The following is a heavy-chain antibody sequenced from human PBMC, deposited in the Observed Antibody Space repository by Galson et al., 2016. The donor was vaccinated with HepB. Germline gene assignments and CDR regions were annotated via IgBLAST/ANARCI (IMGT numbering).Heavy chain of an antibody. CDR2: ISNDGSNK. CDR3: AKVLAGAFDY. V-gene: IGHV3-30*18. D-gene: IGHD3-10*01. Sequence: SLRLSCAASGFTFNIYGMHWVRQAPGKGLEWVATISNDGSNKYYADSVKGRFTISRDNSKNTLYLQMNSLRVEDTAVYYCAKVLAGAFDYWGQGTLVTVSS. J-gene: IGHJ4*02. CDR1: GFTFNIYG.